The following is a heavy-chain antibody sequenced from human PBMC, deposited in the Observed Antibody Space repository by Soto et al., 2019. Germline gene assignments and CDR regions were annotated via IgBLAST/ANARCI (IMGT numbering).Heavy chain of an antibody. D-gene: IGHD3-22*01. CDR1: GGSISSGGYY. J-gene: IGHJ5*02. CDR3: ARVLDSSGYLGSFDP. Sequence: PSETLSLTCTVSGGSISSGGYYWSWIRQHPGRGLEWIGYIYYSGSTYYNPSLKSRVTISVDTSKNQFSLKLSSVTAADTAGYYCARVLDSSGYLGSFDPWGQGPLVTVSS. V-gene: IGHV4-31*03. CDR2: IYYSGST.